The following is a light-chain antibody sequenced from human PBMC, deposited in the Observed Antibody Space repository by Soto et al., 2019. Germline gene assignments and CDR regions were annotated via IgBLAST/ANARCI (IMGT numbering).Light chain of an antibody. CDR1: QDISNY. CDR2: DAS. CDR3: QQYDNLPAIFT. Sequence: DIQMTQSPSSLSASVGDRVTITCQASQDISNYLNWYQQKPGKAPKLLIYDASNLETGVPSRFSGRGSGTDFTFTISSLQPEDIATYYCQQYDNLPAIFTFGPGTKVDIK. V-gene: IGKV1-33*01. J-gene: IGKJ3*01.